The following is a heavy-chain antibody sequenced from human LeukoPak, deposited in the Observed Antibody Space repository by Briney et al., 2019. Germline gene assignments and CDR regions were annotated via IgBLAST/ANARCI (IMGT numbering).Heavy chain of an antibody. J-gene: IGHJ6*03. V-gene: IGHV3-23*01. Sequence: GGSLRLSCAASGFTFSNYAMAWVRQAPGKGLEWVSTIGGSGASTYYADSVKGRLTISRDNSKNTLYLQLSSLRAEDTAVYYCARDRYDFWGGQGNYYMDVWGKGTTVTVSS. D-gene: IGHD3-3*01. CDR2: IGGSGAST. CDR3: ARDRYDFWGGQGNYYMDV. CDR1: GFTFSNYA.